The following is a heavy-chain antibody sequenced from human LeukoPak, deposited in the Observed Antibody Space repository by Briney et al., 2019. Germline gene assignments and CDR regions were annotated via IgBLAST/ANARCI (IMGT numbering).Heavy chain of an antibody. Sequence: GGSLRLSCAASGFTFSSYWMSWVRQTPGKGLEWVAHLNQDGSERYYADSVKGRFTISRDNSKNTVYLQMNSLRAEDTAVYYCARGLRNTDTFDIWGQGTMVTVSS. CDR1: GFTFSSYW. J-gene: IGHJ3*02. CDR2: LNQDGSER. V-gene: IGHV3-7*02. CDR3: ARGLRNTDTFDI.